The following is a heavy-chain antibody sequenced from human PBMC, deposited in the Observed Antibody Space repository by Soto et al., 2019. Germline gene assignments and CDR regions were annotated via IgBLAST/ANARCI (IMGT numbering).Heavy chain of an antibody. J-gene: IGHJ4*02. Sequence: PGGSLRLSCAASGFTFSSYGMHWVRQAPGKGLEWVSVISYDGSNKYYADSVKGRFTISRDNSKNTLYLQMNSLRAEDTAVYYCAKDRYGGNYLVDSWAQGTLVTVSS. CDR3: AKDRYGGNYLVDS. CDR1: GFTFSSYG. V-gene: IGHV3-30*18. CDR2: ISYDGSNK. D-gene: IGHD4-4*01.